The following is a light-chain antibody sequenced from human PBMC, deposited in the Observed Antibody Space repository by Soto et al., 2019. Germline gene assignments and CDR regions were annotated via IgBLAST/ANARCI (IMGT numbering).Light chain of an antibody. V-gene: IGKV3-20*01. CDR1: QSVSSN. Sequence: EIVITQSPATLSVSPGERATFSCRASQSVSSNLAWYQQKPGQAPRLLIYGASIRATGIPARFSGSGSGTVFTLTISRLEPEDFALYYCQQSGSSRTFGQGTKVDIK. CDR3: QQSGSSRT. J-gene: IGKJ1*01. CDR2: GAS.